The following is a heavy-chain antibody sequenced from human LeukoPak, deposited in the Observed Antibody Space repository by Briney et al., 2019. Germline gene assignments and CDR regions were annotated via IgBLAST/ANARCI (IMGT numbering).Heavy chain of an antibody. J-gene: IGHJ5*02. CDR2: ISSSSSYI. CDR1: GFTFSSYS. Sequence: GSLRLSCAASGFTFSSYSMNWVRQAPGKGLEWVSSISSSSSYIYYADSVKGRFTISSDNAKNSLYLQMNSLRAEDTAVYYCARGDSSAAMPRNPWGQGTLVTVSS. V-gene: IGHV3-21*01. D-gene: IGHD2-2*01. CDR3: ARGDSSAAMPRNP.